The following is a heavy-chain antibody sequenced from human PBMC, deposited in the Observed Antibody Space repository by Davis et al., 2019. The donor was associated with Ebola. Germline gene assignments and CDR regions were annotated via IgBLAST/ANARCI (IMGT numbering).Heavy chain of an antibody. CDR2: IRYDGSNK. V-gene: IGHV3-30*02. Sequence: GESLKISCAASGFTFSSYGMHWVRQAPGKGLEWVAFIRYDGSNKYYADSVKGRFTISRDNSKNTLYLQMNSLRAEDTAVYYCANSYYYGMDVWGQGTTVTVSS. CDR1: GFTFSSYG. J-gene: IGHJ6*02. CDR3: ANSYYYGMDV.